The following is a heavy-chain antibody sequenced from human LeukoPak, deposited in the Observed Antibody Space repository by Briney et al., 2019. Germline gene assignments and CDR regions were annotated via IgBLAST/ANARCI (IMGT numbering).Heavy chain of an antibody. CDR2: IKQDGSEK. CDR1: GFTLISYW. D-gene: IGHD6-13*01. J-gene: IGHJ6*03. CDR3: AREGRGRQQVVAPYYYYYMDG. V-gene: IGHV3-7*01. Sequence: GGSLRLSCAASGFTLISYWMSWVRQAPGKGLEWVAHIKQDGSEKYNVECVKGRLTISRDSGKNSLSLQMNSLRAEDTAVYTCAREGRGRQQVVAPYYYYYMDGGGKGRTVT.